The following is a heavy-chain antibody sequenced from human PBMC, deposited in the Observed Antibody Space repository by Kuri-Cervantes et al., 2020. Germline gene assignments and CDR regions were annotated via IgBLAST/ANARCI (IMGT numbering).Heavy chain of an antibody. D-gene: IGHD4-11*01. Sequence: VSVKVSCKAPGYCLSRYGIRWVRQAPGQGLEWMGWISAYNGNTYYAHKAQGRVTMTTDTSTDTAYMELRSLRSDDTAVYYCARDPLAFNDYITHLGDVWGQGTTVTVSS. CDR3: ARDPLAFNDYITHLGDV. CDR2: ISAYNGNT. V-gene: IGHV1-18*01. CDR1: GYCLSRYG. J-gene: IGHJ6*02.